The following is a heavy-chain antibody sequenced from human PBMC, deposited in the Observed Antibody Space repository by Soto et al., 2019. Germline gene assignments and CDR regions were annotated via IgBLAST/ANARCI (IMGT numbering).Heavy chain of an antibody. CDR2: ISGNGDDT. J-gene: IGHJ4*02. D-gene: IGHD1-26*01. CDR1: GFTFRSYA. Sequence: VQLLESGGGLVQPGGSLRLSCAASGFTFRSYAMGWVRQAPGKGLEWVSGISGNGDDTYYTDSVKGRFTISRDNSKNTLYLQMNSLRAEDTAVYYCAELVGAADFGGQGTLVTVSS. V-gene: IGHV3-23*01. CDR3: AELVGAADF.